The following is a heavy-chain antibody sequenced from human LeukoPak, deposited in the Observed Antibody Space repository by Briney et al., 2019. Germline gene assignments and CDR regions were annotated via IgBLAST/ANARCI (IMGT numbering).Heavy chain of an antibody. J-gene: IGHJ4*02. CDR1: GGSITTSSYY. CDR2: IYYTGGT. Sequence: SETLSLTCSVSGGSITTSSYYWGWIRQPPEKGLEWIGSIYYTGGTYYSPSLKSRVTISVDTSKNQFSLKLSSVTAADTAVYYCARHGGTRITLVEVYYFDYWGQGTLVTVSS. D-gene: IGHD4-11*01. CDR3: ARHGGTRITLVEVYYFDY. V-gene: IGHV4-39*01.